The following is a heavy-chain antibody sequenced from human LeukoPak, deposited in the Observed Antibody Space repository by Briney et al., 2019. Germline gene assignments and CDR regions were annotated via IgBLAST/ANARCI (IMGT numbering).Heavy chain of an antibody. CDR2: INPNSGGT. V-gene: IGHV1-2*02. Sequence: ASVKVSCKASGYTFTGYYMHWVRQAPGQGLEWMGWINPNSGGTNYAQKFQGRVTMTRDTSISTAYMELSRLRSDDTAVYYCARARAYGDYESIFDYWGQGTLVTASS. CDR1: GYTFTGYY. J-gene: IGHJ4*02. CDR3: ARARAYGDYESIFDY. D-gene: IGHD4-17*01.